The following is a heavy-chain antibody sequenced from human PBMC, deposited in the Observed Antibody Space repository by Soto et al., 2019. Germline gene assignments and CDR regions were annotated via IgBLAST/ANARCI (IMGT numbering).Heavy chain of an antibody. CDR3: ATSPLISSGYSAPRF. Sequence: PSETLSLTCAVYGGSFSGYYWSWIRQPPGKGLEWIGEINHSGSTNYNPSLKSRVTISVDTSKNQFSLKLSSVTAADTAVYYCATSPLISSGYSAPRFWGQGTLVTVSS. D-gene: IGHD3-22*01. CDR2: INHSGST. V-gene: IGHV4-34*01. J-gene: IGHJ4*02. CDR1: GGSFSGYY.